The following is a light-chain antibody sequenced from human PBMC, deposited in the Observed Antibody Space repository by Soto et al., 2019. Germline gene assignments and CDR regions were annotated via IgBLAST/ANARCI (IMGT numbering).Light chain of an antibody. Sequence: DSQVTQSPSSLSASVGDRVTITCRASETISTYLNWYQQKPGKAPRLLIYDASSLLSGVPSRFSGSGSGTDFTLTIASLQPEDFSTYYCQQSDSTPYTFGQGT. CDR1: ETISTY. CDR2: DAS. V-gene: IGKV1-39*01. J-gene: IGKJ2*01. CDR3: QQSDSTPYT.